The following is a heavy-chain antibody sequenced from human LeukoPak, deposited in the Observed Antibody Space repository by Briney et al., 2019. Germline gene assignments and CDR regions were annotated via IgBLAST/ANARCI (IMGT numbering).Heavy chain of an antibody. CDR1: GFTLSSYA. CDR3: AREGGQLWSRYWYFDL. D-gene: IGHD5-18*01. V-gene: IGHV3-23*01. Sequence: GGSLRLSCAASGFTLSSYAMSWVRQGPGKGLEWVSAISVSGNTYHADSVKGRFTISRDNAKNSLYLQMNSLRAEDTAVYYCAREGGQLWSRYWYFDLWGRGTLVTVSS. CDR2: ISVSGNT. J-gene: IGHJ2*01.